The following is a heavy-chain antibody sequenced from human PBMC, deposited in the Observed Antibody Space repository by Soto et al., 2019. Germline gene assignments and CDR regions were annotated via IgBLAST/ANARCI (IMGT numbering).Heavy chain of an antibody. CDR1: GGSVSIGTYY. D-gene: IGHD2-21*01. Sequence: QVQLQESGPGLVKPSETLSLTCTVPGGSVSIGTYYWSWIRQPPGKGLEWIGFIHYSGSTNYNPSLKSRVTMSVDTARNQFSLELTSVNAADTAVYFWTGGGDAYKNGHWGQGTLVTVSS. J-gene: IGHJ4*02. V-gene: IGHV4-61*01. CDR2: IHYSGST. CDR3: TGGGDAYKNGH.